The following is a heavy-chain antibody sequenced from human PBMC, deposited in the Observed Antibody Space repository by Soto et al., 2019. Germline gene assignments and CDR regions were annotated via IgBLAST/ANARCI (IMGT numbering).Heavy chain of an antibody. J-gene: IGHJ2*01. CDR1: GFTFSSYG. Sequence: QVQLVESGGGVVQPGRSLRLSCVTSGFTFSSYGMHWVRQGPGKGLEWVAVIWYDGTNKYYADSVNGRFTISRDDSKNTLFLQIISLRAEDTAVYYWARGPRTTVTTWVAWYFDLWGRGTLVTVSS. V-gene: IGHV3-33*01. D-gene: IGHD4-17*01. CDR2: IWYDGTNK. CDR3: ARGPRTTVTTWVAWYFDL.